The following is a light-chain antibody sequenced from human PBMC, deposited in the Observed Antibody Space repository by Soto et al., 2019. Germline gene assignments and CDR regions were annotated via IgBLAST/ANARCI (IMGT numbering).Light chain of an antibody. CDR1: QSIINW. V-gene: IGKV1-5*03. CDR2: KTS. CDR3: QQYNSYSWT. J-gene: IGKJ1*01. Sequence: DIQMAQSPSTLSASVGDRVTITCRASQSIINWLAWYQQKPGKAPKVLIYKTSILESGVPPRFSGSGYGTEFTLTISRLQTDDFATYYCQQYNSYSWTFGQGTKVEIK.